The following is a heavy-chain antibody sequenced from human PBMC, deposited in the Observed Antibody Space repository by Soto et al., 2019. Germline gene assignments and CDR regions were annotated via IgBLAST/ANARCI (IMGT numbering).Heavy chain of an antibody. CDR1: GFTFDDYT. D-gene: IGHD5-18*01. J-gene: IGHJ4*01. V-gene: IGHV3-43*01. CDR2: ISWDGGST. CDR3: AKDLRGYSYGTPDY. Sequence: GGSLRLSCAASGFTFDDYTMHWVRQAPGKGLEWVSLISWDGGSTYYADSVKGRFTISRDNSKNSLYLQMNSLRTEDTALYYCAKDLRGYSYGTPDYWGQEPWSPSPQ.